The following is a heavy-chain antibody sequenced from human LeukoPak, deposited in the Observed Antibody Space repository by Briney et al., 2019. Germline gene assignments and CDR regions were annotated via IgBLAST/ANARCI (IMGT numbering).Heavy chain of an antibody. Sequence: SETLSLTCTVSGGSISSSRYYWGWIRQPPGKGLEWIGNIYYSGSTYYNPSLKSRVTISVDTSKNQFSPKLNSVTAADTAVYYCARQDYGGTDYWGQGTLVTVSS. V-gene: IGHV4-39*01. CDR1: GGSISSSRYY. D-gene: IGHD4-23*01. CDR3: ARQDYGGTDY. CDR2: IYYSGST. J-gene: IGHJ4*02.